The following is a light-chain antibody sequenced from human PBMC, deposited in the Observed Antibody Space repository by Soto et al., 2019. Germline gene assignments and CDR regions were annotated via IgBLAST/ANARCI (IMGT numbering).Light chain of an antibody. V-gene: IGLV2-14*01. CDR2: EVS. Sequence: QSVLTQPASLSGSPGQSITISCTGTISDVGGYNYVSWYQQHPGKAPKLMIYEVSNRPSGVSNRFSGSKSGNTASLTISGLQAEDEADYYCSSYTSRRTLVFGTGTKVTVL. CDR3: SSYTSRRTLV. J-gene: IGLJ1*01. CDR1: ISDVGGYNY.